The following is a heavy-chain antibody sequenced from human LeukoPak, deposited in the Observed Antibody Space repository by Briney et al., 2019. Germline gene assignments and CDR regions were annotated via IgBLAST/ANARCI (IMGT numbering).Heavy chain of an antibody. CDR1: GGSISSGVYY. D-gene: IGHD4-17*01. V-gene: IGHV4-31*03. Sequence: PSETLSLTCTVSGGSISSGVYYWSWIRQHPGKGLEWIGYIYYSGSTYYNPSLKSRVTISVDTSKDQFSLKLSSVTAADTAVYYCARVFGMYGDYRTFDYWGQGTLVTVSS. CDR2: IYYSGST. J-gene: IGHJ4*02. CDR3: ARVFGMYGDYRTFDY.